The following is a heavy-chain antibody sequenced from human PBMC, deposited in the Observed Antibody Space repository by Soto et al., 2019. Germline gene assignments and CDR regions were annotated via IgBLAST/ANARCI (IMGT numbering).Heavy chain of an antibody. J-gene: IGHJ4*02. CDR3: ARDLNLGLAAE. CDR2: ISAYNGNT. Sequence: QVQLVQXXXEVKXPGXSVXVSXKASGYTFTSYAISWVRQAPGQGLEWMGWISAYNGNTNYAQKLQGRVTMTTDTSTSTAYMELRSLRSDDTAVYYCARDLNLGLAAEWGQGTLVTVSS. V-gene: IGHV1-18*01. CDR1: GYTFTSYA. D-gene: IGHD6-13*01.